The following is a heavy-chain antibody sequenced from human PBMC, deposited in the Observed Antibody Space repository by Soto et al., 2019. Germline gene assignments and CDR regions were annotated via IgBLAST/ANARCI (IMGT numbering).Heavy chain of an antibody. Sequence: QITLKESGPTLVKPTQTLTLNCTFSGFSLSTSGVGVGWIRRPPGKALEWLALIYWNDDKRYSPSLKSRLTITKDTSKNQVVLTMTNMDPVDTATYYCAHRPRSASCGSSWYFDYWGQGTLVTVSS. J-gene: IGHJ4*02. D-gene: IGHD6-13*01. CDR3: AHRPRSASCGSSWYFDY. CDR1: GFSLSTSGVG. V-gene: IGHV2-5*01. CDR2: IYWNDDK.